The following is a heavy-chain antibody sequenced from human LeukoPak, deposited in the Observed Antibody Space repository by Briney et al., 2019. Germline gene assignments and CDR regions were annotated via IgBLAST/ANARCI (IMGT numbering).Heavy chain of an antibody. D-gene: IGHD3-10*01. CDR3: VRGEYYSSSGMDV. J-gene: IGHJ6*02. CDR2: ISYDGSNE. V-gene: IGHV3-30*03. CDR1: GFTFSDYG. Sequence: GRSLRLSCAASGFTFSDYGMHWVRQAPGKGLEWVAAISYDGSNEYFGDSLKGRSTISRDNSKNTRYLQMNRLRVEDTAVYYCVRGEYYSSSGMDVWGQGTTVTVSS.